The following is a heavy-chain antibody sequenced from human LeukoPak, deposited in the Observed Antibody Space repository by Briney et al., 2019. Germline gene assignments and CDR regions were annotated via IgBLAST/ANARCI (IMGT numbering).Heavy chain of an antibody. CDR2: ISGSGGST. CDR1: GFTFSSYA. D-gene: IGHD3-3*01. Sequence: GGSLRLSCAASGFTFSSYAMSWVRQASGKGLEWVSAISGSGGSTYYADSVKGRFTISRDNSKNTLYLQMNSLRAEDTAVYYCAKGYDFWSGYPDNWGQGTLVTVSS. J-gene: IGHJ4*02. CDR3: AKGYDFWSGYPDN. V-gene: IGHV3-23*01.